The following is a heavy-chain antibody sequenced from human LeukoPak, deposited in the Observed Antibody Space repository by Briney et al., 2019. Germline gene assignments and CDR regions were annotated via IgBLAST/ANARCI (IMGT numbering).Heavy chain of an antibody. CDR1: GFTFSSYA. CDR3: ARGVYLRVYYGSGSWRENPREPMDV. Sequence: PGGSLRLSCAASGFTFSSYAMHWVRQAPGKGLEWVAVISYDGSNKYYADSAKGRFTISRDNSKNTLYLQMNSLRAEDTAVYYCARGVYLRVYYGSGSWRENPREPMDVWGQGTTVTVSS. V-gene: IGHV3-30-3*01. CDR2: ISYDGSNK. D-gene: IGHD3-10*01. J-gene: IGHJ6*02.